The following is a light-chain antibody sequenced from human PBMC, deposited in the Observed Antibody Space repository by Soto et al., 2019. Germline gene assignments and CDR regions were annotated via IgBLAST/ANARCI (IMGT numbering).Light chain of an antibody. J-gene: IGKJ5*01. CDR1: QSLTNSF. Sequence: EIVFPQSPGTLALSPGARATRSFRASQSLTNSFIAWYQQRPGQAPRLLIYDTSSRASGIPDRFSGSGSGTDFTLTISRLETEDFAVFYCQQYGTSEIIFGQGTRLEIK. CDR2: DTS. V-gene: IGKV3-20*01. CDR3: QQYGTSEII.